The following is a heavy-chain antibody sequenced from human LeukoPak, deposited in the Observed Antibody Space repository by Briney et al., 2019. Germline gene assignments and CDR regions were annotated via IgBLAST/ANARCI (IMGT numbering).Heavy chain of an antibody. Sequence: QPGGSLRLSCAASGFTFSSYGMHWVRQAPGKGLEWVAFIRSDGSVKYYADSVKGRFTISRDNSKNTLYLQMNSLRAHDTAVYYCAKGTPPLDYFDSWGQGTLVTVSS. J-gene: IGHJ4*02. V-gene: IGHV3-30*02. CDR2: IRSDGSVK. CDR1: GFTFSSYG. CDR3: AKGTPPLDYFDS.